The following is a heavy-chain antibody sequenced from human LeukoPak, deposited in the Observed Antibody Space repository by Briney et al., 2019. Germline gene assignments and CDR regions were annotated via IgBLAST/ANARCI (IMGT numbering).Heavy chain of an antibody. CDR2: ISFEGSNK. D-gene: IGHD3-22*01. CDR1: GITFSSYG. V-gene: IGHV3-30*18. J-gene: IGHJ4*02. Sequence: GGSLRLSCAASGITFSSYGMHWVRQAPGKGLEWVAVISFEGSNKYYADSVKGRFTISRDNSKNTLYLQMNSLRAADTAVYYCAKDPTHYRVWDDYDSTVLSYWGQGTLVTVSS. CDR3: AKDPTHYRVWDDYDSTVLSY.